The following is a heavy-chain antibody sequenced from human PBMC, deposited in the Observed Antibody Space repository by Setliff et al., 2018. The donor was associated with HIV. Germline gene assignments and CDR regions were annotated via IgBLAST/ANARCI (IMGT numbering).Heavy chain of an antibody. CDR2: IFYSGSA. Sequence: PSETLSLTCTVSGGSISSSSYYWGWIRQPPGKGREWIGSIFYSGSANYNPSLRSPVAISVDTSKNQFSLKLTSVTAADTAVYYCARDGGSGYDPSNYYYYGMDVWGQGTTVTVS. J-gene: IGHJ6*02. CDR1: GGSISSSSYY. V-gene: IGHV4-39*02. CDR3: ARDGGSGYDPSNYYYYGMDV. D-gene: IGHD5-12*01.